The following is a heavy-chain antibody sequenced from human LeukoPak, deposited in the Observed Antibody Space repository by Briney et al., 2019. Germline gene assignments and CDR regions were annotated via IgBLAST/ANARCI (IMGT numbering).Heavy chain of an antibody. J-gene: IGHJ4*02. CDR3: VRSRNYYESSVYYRSFYFDY. CDR2: IHTDGTST. V-gene: IGHV3-74*01. Sequence: GGSLRLSCAASGFTFRSYWMHWVRQVPGEGPVWVSRIHTDGTSTTYADSVKGRFTISRDNAENTLYLQMNSLRAEDTAVYYCVRSRNYYESSVYYRSFYFDYWGQGTLVSVSS. D-gene: IGHD3-22*01. CDR1: GFTFRSYW.